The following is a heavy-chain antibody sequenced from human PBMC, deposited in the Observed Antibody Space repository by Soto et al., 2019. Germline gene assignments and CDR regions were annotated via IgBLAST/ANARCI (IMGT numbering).Heavy chain of an antibody. Sequence: GGSLRLSCAASGFTFSNAWMNWVRQAPGKGLEWVGRIKSKTDGGTTDYAAPVKGRFTISRNDSKNTLYLQMNSLKTEDTAVYYCTTGNSSFDITIFGVVISSDYYYGMDVWGQGTTVTVSS. CDR1: GFTFSNAW. CDR2: IKSKTDGGTT. CDR3: TTGNSSFDITIFGVVISSDYYYGMDV. J-gene: IGHJ6*02. V-gene: IGHV3-15*07. D-gene: IGHD3-3*01.